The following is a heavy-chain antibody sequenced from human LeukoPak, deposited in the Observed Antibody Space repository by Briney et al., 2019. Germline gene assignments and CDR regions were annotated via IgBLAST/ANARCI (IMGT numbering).Heavy chain of an antibody. J-gene: IGHJ6*03. CDR1: GGSFSGYY. Sequence: SQTLSLTCAVSGGSFSGYYWSWLRHPPRQGLEWIGEINHSGSTNYNPSLKSRVTISVDTSKNQFSLKLSSVAAADTAVYYCARGGRRVYYYYMDVWGKGTTVTVSS. CDR3: ARGGRRVYYYYMDV. CDR2: INHSGST. V-gene: IGHV4-34*01.